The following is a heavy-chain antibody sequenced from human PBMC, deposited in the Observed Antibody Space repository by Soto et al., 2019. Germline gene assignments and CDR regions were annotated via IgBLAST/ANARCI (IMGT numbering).Heavy chain of an antibody. D-gene: IGHD3-9*01. J-gene: IGHJ6*02. V-gene: IGHV4-31*03. CDR3: ARAHYDILTGYYYGDYYYGMDV. Sequence: SETLSLTCTVSGGSISSGGYYWSWIRQHPGKGLEWIGYIYYSGSTYYNPSLKSRVTISVDTSKNQFSLKLSSVTAADTAVYYCARAHYDILTGYYYGDYYYGMDVWGQGTTVTVS. CDR2: IYYSGST. CDR1: GGSISSGGYY.